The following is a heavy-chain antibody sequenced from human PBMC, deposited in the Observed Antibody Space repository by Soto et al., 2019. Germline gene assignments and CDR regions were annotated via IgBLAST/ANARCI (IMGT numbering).Heavy chain of an antibody. CDR3: VRDCPRICTSGIRGDY. V-gene: IGHV3-48*02. J-gene: IGHJ4*02. D-gene: IGHD2-8*01. CDR2: IDSRGTTI. Sequence: EVQLVESGGGLVQPGGSLRLSCAASGFTFSNYAMNWVRQAPGKGLDWLSYIDSRGTTIYYADSVKGRFTISRDNAKNSVQLQIHVQSDEDTAVYCGVRDCPRICTSGIRGDYWGQGTLVTVSS. CDR1: GFTFSNYA.